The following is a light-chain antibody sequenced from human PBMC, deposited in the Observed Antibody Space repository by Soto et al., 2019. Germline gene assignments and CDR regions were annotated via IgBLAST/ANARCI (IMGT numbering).Light chain of an antibody. Sequence: QSALTQPASVSGSPGQSITISCTGTSSDVGGYHYVSWYQQHPGKAPKFIIYEVSNRPSGVSNRFSGSKSGNTASLTISGLQAEDEDEYYCSSDTSTSTLVFGTGTKVTVL. CDR3: SSDTSTSTLV. CDR1: SSDVGGYHY. V-gene: IGLV2-14*01. J-gene: IGLJ1*01. CDR2: EVS.